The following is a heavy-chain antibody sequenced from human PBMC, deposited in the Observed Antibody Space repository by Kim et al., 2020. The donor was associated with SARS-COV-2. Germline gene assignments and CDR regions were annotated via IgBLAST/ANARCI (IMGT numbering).Heavy chain of an antibody. CDR1: GYSFTYYG. CDR2: INTATGNS. Sequence: ASVKVSCKASGYSFTYYGVHWLRQAPGQRLEWMAWINTATGNSGSSQNFHGRVTITRDKSATTAYMELSSLTSEDTAIYYCARDRSYYDIWGQGTLITVSS. D-gene: IGHD3-22*01. V-gene: IGHV1-3*04. J-gene: IGHJ4*02. CDR3: ARDRSYYDI.